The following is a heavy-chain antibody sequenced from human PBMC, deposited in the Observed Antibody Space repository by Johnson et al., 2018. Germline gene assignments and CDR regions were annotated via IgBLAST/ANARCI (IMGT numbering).Heavy chain of an antibody. J-gene: IGHJ6*03. D-gene: IGHD2-21*01. CDR1: EFTFSSYY. CDR3: ARVGSPAWAPPYSSYYYMDV. V-gene: IGHV3-11*04. Sequence: QVQLVESGGGLVTPGGSLRLSCAASEFTFSSYYMSWISQAPGKGLECISYISGGGGTMYYADSVKGRFTISRDNIKNSLHLQMNSLRAEDTGVYYGARVGSPAWAPPYSSYYYMDVWGRGTTVTVSS. CDR2: ISGGGGTM.